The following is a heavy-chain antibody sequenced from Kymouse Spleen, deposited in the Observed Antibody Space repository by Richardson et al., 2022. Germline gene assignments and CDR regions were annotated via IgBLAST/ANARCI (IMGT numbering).Heavy chain of an antibody. CDR1: GGSFSGYY. D-gene: IGHD4-17*01. J-gene: IGHJ6*02. CDR3: ARGPTTVTTNYYYGMDV. CDR2: INHSGST. V-gene: IGHV4-34*01. Sequence: QVQLQQWGAGLLKPSETLSLTCAVYGGSFSGYYWSWIRQPPGKGLEWIGEINHSGSTNYNPSLKSRVTISVDTSKNQFSLKLSSVTAADTAVYYCARGPTTVTTNYYYGMDVWGQGTTVTVSS.